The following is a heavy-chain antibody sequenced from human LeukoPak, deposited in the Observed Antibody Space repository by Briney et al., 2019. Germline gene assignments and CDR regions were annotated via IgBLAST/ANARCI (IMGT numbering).Heavy chain of an antibody. J-gene: IGHJ4*02. CDR3: ARRGYSGYSPLDS. CDR2: IHPSDSET. D-gene: IGHD5-12*01. Sequence: GESLKISCRSSGHDFTSYWIAWVRQLPGKGLEWMGIIHPSDSETQHSPSFQGQVTISADNSISTAYLQWSSLKASDTAMYYCARRGYSGYSPLDSWGQGTLVTVSS. V-gene: IGHV5-51*01. CDR1: GHDFTSYW.